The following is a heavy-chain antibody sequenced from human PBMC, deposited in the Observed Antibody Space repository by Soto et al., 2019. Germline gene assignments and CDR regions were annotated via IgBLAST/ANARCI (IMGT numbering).Heavy chain of an antibody. CDR1: GGTFSSYA. D-gene: IGHD5-12*01. CDR2: IIPIFGTA. CDR3: ERARDGSNLHDD. Sequence: QVQLVQSGAEVKKPGSSVKVSCKAYGGTFSSYAISWVRQAPGQGLEWMGGIIPIFGTANYAPKFQGRVTITADESTSTAYMELSSLRYEDTAVYSCERARDGSNLHDDWGQVTLVTVSS. J-gene: IGHJ4*02. V-gene: IGHV1-69*01.